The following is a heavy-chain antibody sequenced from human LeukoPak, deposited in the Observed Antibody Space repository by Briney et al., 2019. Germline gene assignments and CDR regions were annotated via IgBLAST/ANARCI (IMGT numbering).Heavy chain of an antibody. CDR1: GGSISISSYY. J-gene: IGHJ4*02. CDR3: ALGRAVARNLY. CDR2: IYYSGST. V-gene: IGHV4-39*01. D-gene: IGHD6-19*01. Sequence: SETLSLTCTVSGGSISISSYYWGWIRQPPGKGLEWIGSIYYSGSTYYNPSLKSRVTISVDTSKNQFSLKLSSVTAADTAVYYCALGRAVARNLYWGQGTLVTVSS.